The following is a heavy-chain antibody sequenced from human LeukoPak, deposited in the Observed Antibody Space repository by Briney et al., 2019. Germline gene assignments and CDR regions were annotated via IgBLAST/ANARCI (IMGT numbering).Heavy chain of an antibody. CDR2: IYYSGST. CDR1: GGSISSSSYY. V-gene: IGHV4-39*01. CDR3: ARRRFDSGNYHYDY. Sequence: SGTLSLTCTVSGGSISSSSYYWAWIRQPPGKGLEWIGYIYYSGSTYYNPSLKSRVTISVDTSKNQFSLRLSSVTAADTAVYYCARRRFDSGNYHYDYWGQGTLVTVSS. D-gene: IGHD3-10*01. J-gene: IGHJ4*02.